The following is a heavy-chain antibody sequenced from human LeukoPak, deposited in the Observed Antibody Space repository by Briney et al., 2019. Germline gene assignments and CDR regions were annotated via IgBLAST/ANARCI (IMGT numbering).Heavy chain of an antibody. CDR3: AREEVAAANYFDY. CDR1: GYTFSGYY. Sequence: ASGKVSCKASGYTFSGYYMHWVRQAPGQGLEWMEWINPNSGDRNSAQKFKGRVTMTRDTSISTAYMELSRLRSDDTAVYYCAREEVAAANYFDYWGQGTLVTVSS. J-gene: IGHJ4*02. V-gene: IGHV1-2*02. D-gene: IGHD2-15*01. CDR2: INPNSGDR.